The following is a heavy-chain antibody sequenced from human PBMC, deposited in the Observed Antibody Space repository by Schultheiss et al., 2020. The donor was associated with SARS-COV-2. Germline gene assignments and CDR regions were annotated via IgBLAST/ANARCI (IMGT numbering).Heavy chain of an antibody. CDR3: ASTVADHYYYYGMDV. Sequence: GGSLRLSCAASGFTFSSYSMNWVRQAPGKGLEWVAVIWHDGSNKYYADSVKGRFTISRDNSKNTLYLQMNSLRAEDTAVYYCASTVADHYYYYGMDVWGQGTTVTVSS. V-gene: IGHV3-33*08. CDR2: IWHDGSNK. J-gene: IGHJ6*02. D-gene: IGHD6-19*01. CDR1: GFTFSSYS.